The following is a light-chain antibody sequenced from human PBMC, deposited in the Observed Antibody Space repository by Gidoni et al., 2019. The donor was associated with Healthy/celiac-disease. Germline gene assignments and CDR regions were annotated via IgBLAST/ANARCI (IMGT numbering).Light chain of an antibody. V-gene: IGLV2-14*03. CDR2: DVS. Sequence: QSALTQPASVSGSPGQSITISCTGTSSDIGGYNYVSWHQQHPGKAPKLMIYDVSNRPSGVPNRFSGSKPGNTASLTISGLQAEDEADYYCSSYTSSSTSWVVFGGGTKLTVL. J-gene: IGLJ2*01. CDR1: SSDIGGYNY. CDR3: SSYTSSSTSWVV.